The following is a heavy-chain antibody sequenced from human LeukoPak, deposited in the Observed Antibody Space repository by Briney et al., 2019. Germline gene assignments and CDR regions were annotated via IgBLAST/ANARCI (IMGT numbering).Heavy chain of an antibody. V-gene: IGHV3-23*01. Sequence: PGGSLRLSCAASGFNFANHAMSWVRQTAGKGLEWVSAISGGGYITYYADSVKGRFTISRDNSKDTLFLQMHSLRPGDTAVYYCVREDTPATANYWGQGTLVTNSS. D-gene: IGHD2-21*02. J-gene: IGHJ4*02. CDR1: GFNFANHA. CDR3: VREDTPATANY. CDR2: ISGGGYIT.